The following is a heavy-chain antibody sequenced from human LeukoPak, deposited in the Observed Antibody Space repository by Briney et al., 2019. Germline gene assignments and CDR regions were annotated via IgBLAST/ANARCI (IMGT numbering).Heavy chain of an antibody. V-gene: IGHV3-7*01. CDR3: ARDILAYCSSTSCYTPPYYFDY. D-gene: IGHD2-2*02. J-gene: IGHJ4*02. CDR2: IKQDGSEK. CDR1: GVTFSSDW. Sequence: GGSLRLSCAVSGVTFSSDWMSWGCQAPGKGVGWVANIKQDGSEKYYVDSVNGRFTISIDNAKNSLYLQMNSPRAEDTAGYYCARDILAYCSSTSCYTPPYYFDYWGQGTLVTVSS.